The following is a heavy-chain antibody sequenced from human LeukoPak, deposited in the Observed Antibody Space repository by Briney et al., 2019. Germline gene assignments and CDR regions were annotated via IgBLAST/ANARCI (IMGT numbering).Heavy chain of an antibody. CDR1: GFTFDDYT. CDR2: ISWGGGST. Sequence: TGGSLRLSCAASGFTFDDYTMHWVRQAPGKGLEWVSLISWGGGSTYYADSVKGRFTISRDNSKNSLYLQMNSLRTEDTALYYCAKDIGGGGGNAFDIWGQGTMVTVSS. J-gene: IGHJ3*02. CDR3: AKDIGGGGGNAFDI. V-gene: IGHV3-43*01. D-gene: IGHD3-16*01.